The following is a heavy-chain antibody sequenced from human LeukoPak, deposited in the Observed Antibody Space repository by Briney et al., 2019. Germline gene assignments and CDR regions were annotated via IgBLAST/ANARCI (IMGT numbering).Heavy chain of an antibody. V-gene: IGHV1-24*01. CDR2: FDPEDGET. CDR1: GYTFTNYG. J-gene: IGHJ4*02. D-gene: IGHD1-26*01. Sequence: ASVKVSCKASGYTFTNYGISWVRQAPGKGLEWMGGFDPEDGETIYAQKFQGRVTMTEDTSTDTAYMELSSLRSEDTAVYYCATAKVLWEQVRPYPLRYWGQGTLVTVSS. CDR3: ATAKVLWEQVRPYPLRY.